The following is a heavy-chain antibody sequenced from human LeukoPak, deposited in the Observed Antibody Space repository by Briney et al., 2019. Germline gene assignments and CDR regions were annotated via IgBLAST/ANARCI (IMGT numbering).Heavy chain of an antibody. CDR3: ARVGLDYYGSGSYYKIFDY. V-gene: IGHV4-59*01. CDR2: IYYSGST. CDR1: GGSISSYY. D-gene: IGHD3-10*01. J-gene: IGHJ4*02. Sequence: SETLSLTCTVSGGSISSYYWSWIRQPPGKGLEWIGYIYYSGSTNYNPSLKSRVTISVDTSKNQFSLKLSSVTAADTAVYYCARVGLDYYGSGSYYKIFDYWGQGTLVTVSS.